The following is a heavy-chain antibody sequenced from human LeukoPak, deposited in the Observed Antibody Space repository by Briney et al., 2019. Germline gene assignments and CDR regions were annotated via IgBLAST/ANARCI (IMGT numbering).Heavy chain of an antibody. CDR2: IYPSGGS. J-gene: IGHJ4*02. V-gene: IGHV4-61*02. CDR3: ARGWRKIGAVASDY. D-gene: IGHD6-19*01. CDR1: GGSISSGSYY. Sequence: SETLSLTCTVSGGSISSGSYYWGWIRQPAGKGLEWIGRIYPSGGSDYNPSLTSRVTISKDTSKNQFSLKLSSVTAADTAVYYCARGWRKIGAVASDYWGQGTLVTVSS.